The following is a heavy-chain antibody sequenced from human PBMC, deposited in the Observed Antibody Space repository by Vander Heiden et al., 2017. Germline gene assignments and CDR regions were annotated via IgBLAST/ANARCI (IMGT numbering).Heavy chain of an antibody. D-gene: IGHD3-22*01. CDR3: ARDRVYYYDSSGYYGGDY. V-gene: IGHV1-2*02. CDR1: GYTFTGYY. Sequence: VQLVQSGAEVKKPGASVKVSCKASGYTFTGYYMHWVRQAPGHGLEWMGWINPNSCGTNYAQKFQGRVTMTRDTSISTAYMELSRLRSDDTAVYDCARDRVYYYDSSGYYGGDYWGQGTLVTVSS. CDR2: INPNSCGT. J-gene: IGHJ4*02.